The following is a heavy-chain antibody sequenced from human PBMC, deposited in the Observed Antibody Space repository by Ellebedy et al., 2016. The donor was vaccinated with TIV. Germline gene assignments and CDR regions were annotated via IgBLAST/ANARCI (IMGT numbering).Heavy chain of an antibody. CDR3: AALPYISTSSAY. D-gene: IGHD6-13*01. J-gene: IGHJ4*02. Sequence: ASVKVSCKTSGGTFSSYAINWVRQAPGQGLEWMGWIYPYNGDTNYAQKFQGRVTMTRDTSISTGYMELSGLKSDDTAVYYCAALPYISTSSAYWGQGTLVTVSS. CDR2: IYPYNGDT. V-gene: IGHV1-2*02. CDR1: GGTFSSYA.